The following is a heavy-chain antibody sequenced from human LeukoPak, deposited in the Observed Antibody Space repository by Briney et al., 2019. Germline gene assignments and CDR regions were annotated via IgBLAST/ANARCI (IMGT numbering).Heavy chain of an antibody. J-gene: IGHJ3*02. CDR2: INSDGSST. V-gene: IGHV3-74*01. CDR1: GFTFSSYW. CDR3: ARGRYYYGSGSYADDAFDI. D-gene: IGHD3-10*01. Sequence: GGSLRLSCAASGFTFSSYWMHWVRQAPGKGLVWVSRINSDGSSTSYADSVKGRFTISRDNAKNTLYLQMNSLRAEDTAVYYCARGRYYYGSGSYADDAFDIWGQGTMVTVSS.